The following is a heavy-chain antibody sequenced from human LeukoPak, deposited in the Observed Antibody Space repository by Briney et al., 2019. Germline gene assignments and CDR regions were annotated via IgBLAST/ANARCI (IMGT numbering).Heavy chain of an antibody. D-gene: IGHD3-10*01. CDR2: INHSGST. CDR3: ARGDPYYHGSGSYSPYYFDY. V-gene: IGHV4-34*01. CDR1: GGSLSGYY. Sequence: SETLCLTCAVYGGSLSGYYWSLIRQPPGKGLQWIGEINHSGSTNYNPSLKSRVTISIETSKNQFSLKLSSVPAADTAVYYCARGDPYYHGSGSYSPYYFDYWGQGTLVTVSS. J-gene: IGHJ4*02.